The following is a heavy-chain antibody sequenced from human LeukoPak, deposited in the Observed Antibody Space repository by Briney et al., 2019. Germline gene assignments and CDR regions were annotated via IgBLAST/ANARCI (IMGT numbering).Heavy chain of an antibody. V-gene: IGHV1-69*04. Sequence: ASVKVSCKASGYTFTSYGISWVRQAPGQGLEWMGRIIPILGIANYAQKFQGRVTITADKSTSTAYMELGSLRSEDTAVYYCARNDIVVVPAAIRYYGMDVWGQGTTVTVSS. J-gene: IGHJ6*02. CDR1: GYTFTSYG. D-gene: IGHD2-2*02. CDR2: IIPILGIA. CDR3: ARNDIVVVPAAIRYYGMDV.